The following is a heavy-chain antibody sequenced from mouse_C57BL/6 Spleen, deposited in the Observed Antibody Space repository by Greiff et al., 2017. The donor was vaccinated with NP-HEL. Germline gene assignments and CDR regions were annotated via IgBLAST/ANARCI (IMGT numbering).Heavy chain of an antibody. CDR3: ARAHYDYPAWFAY. CDR2: ISYDGSN. CDR1: GYSITSGYY. D-gene: IGHD2-4*01. J-gene: IGHJ3*01. Sequence: EVQRVESGPGLVKPSQSLSLTCSVTGYSITSGYYWNWIRQFPGNKLEWMGYISYDGSNNYNPSLKNRISITRDTSKNQFFLKLNSVTTEDTATYYCARAHYDYPAWFAYWGQGTLVTVSA. V-gene: IGHV3-6*01.